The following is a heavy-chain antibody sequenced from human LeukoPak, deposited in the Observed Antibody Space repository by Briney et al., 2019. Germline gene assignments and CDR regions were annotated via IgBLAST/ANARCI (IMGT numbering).Heavy chain of an antibody. CDR2: IKQDGSEK. CDR1: GFTFSSYW. CDR3: AGDLVVVAATGYYYYGMDV. D-gene: IGHD2-15*01. J-gene: IGHJ6*02. V-gene: IGHV3-7*01. Sequence: GGSLRLSCAASGFTFSSYWMSWVRQAPGKGLEWVANIKQDGSEKYYVDSVKGRFTISRDNAKNSLYMKMNSLRAEDTAVYYCAGDLVVVAATGYYYYGMDVWGQGTTVTVSS.